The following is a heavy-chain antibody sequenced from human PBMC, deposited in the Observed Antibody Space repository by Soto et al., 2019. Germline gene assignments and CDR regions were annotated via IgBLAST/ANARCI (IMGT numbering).Heavy chain of an antibody. CDR1: GYTFTGYY. CDR3: ARVPIYSGYDFDY. V-gene: IGHV1-2*04. CDR2: INPNSGGT. Sequence: ASVKVSCKASGYTFTGYYMHWVRQAPGQGLEWMGWINPNSGGTNYAQKFQGWVTMTRDTSISTAYMELSRLRSDDTAVYYCARVPIYSGYDFDYWGQGTLVTVSS. J-gene: IGHJ4*02. D-gene: IGHD5-12*01.